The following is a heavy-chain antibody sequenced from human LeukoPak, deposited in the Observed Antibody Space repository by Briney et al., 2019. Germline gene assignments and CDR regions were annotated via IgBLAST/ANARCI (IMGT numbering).Heavy chain of an antibody. D-gene: IGHD3-10*01. CDR1: GFTFSSYE. V-gene: IGHV3-48*03. CDR3: ARGASYGSGSLFKR. J-gene: IGHJ4*02. CDR2: ISSSSTI. Sequence: GGSLRLSCAASGFTFSSYEMNWVRQAPGKGLEWVSYISSSSTIYYADSVKGRFTISRDNAKNSLYLQMNSLRAEDTAVYYCARGASYGSGSLFKRWGQGTLVTVSS.